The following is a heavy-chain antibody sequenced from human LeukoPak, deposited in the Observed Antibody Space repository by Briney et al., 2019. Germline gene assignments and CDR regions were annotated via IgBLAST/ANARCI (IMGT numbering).Heavy chain of an antibody. CDR3: ARYRVQDSGFLY. CDR2: ITSSSSYI. V-gene: IGHV3-21*01. J-gene: IGHJ4*02. Sequence: PGGSLRLSCAASGFTFSDYSINWVRQAPGKGLVWVSSITSSSSYIYYANSVNGRFTISRDNAKNSLYLQMNSLRAEDTAVYYCARYRVQDSGFLYWGQGTLVTVSS. D-gene: IGHD3-10*01. CDR1: GFTFSDYS.